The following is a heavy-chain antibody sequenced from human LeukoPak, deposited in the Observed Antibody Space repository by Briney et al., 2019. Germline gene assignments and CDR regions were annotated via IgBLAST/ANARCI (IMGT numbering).Heavy chain of an antibody. CDR3: ARGDNWNYLFDY. CDR1: GYTFTSYG. V-gene: IGHV1-18*01. Sequence: VASVKVSCKASGYTFTSYGISWVRQAPGQGLEWMGWISAYNGNTNYAQKFQGRVTITADESTSTAYMELSSLRSEDTAVYYCARGDNWNYLFDYWGQGTLVTVSS. CDR2: ISAYNGNT. D-gene: IGHD1-7*01. J-gene: IGHJ4*02.